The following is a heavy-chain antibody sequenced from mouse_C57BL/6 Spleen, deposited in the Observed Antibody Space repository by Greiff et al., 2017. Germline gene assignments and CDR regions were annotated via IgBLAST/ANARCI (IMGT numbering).Heavy chain of an antibody. Sequence: VQLQQSGPELVKPGASVKISCKASGYTFTDYYMNWVKQSHGKSLEWIGDINPNNGGTSYNQKFKGKATLTVDKSSSTAYMGLRSLTSEDSAVYYGASRRGRRSALFAYWGQGTLVTVSA. J-gene: IGHJ3*01. CDR1: GYTFTDYY. V-gene: IGHV1-26*01. CDR2: INPNNGGT. D-gene: IGHD6-1*01. CDR3: ASRRGRRSALFAY.